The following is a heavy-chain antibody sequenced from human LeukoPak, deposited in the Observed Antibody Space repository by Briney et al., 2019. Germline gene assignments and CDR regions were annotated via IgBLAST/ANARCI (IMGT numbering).Heavy chain of an antibody. CDR1: GGSFSGYY. CDR2: INHSGST. CDR3: ARAGDLVVVAATDYFDY. Sequence: AETLSLTCAVYGGSFSGYYWSWIRQPPGKGLEWIGEINHSGSTNYNPSLKRRVTISVETSKNQFSLKLSSMTAADTAVYYCARAGDLVVVAATDYFDYWGQGTLVTVSS. D-gene: IGHD2-15*01. V-gene: IGHV4-34*01. J-gene: IGHJ4*02.